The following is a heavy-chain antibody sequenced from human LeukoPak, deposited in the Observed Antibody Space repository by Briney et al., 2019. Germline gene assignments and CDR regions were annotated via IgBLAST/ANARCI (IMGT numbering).Heavy chain of an antibody. V-gene: IGHV3-15*01. CDR2: IKSKTDGETT. CDR1: GFTFSNAW. J-gene: IGHJ4*02. D-gene: IGHD6-19*01. Sequence: GGSLRLSRAASGFTFSNAWMNWVRQAPGKGLEWVGRIKSKTDGETTDYAAPVKGRFTISRDDSKNTLYLQMNSPKTEDTAVYYCTTDLIAVADDDYWGQGTLVTVSS. CDR3: TTDLIAVADDDY.